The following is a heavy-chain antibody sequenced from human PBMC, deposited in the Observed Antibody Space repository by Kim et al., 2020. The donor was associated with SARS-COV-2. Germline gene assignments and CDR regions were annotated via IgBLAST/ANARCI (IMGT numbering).Heavy chain of an antibody. CDR3: ARYNYYYGSGSLDY. V-gene: IGHV3-33*01. D-gene: IGHD3-10*01. Sequence: ADSVRGRFTISRDNSKNTLYLQMNSLRAEDTAVYYCARYNYYYGSGSLDYWGQGTLVTVSS. J-gene: IGHJ4*02.